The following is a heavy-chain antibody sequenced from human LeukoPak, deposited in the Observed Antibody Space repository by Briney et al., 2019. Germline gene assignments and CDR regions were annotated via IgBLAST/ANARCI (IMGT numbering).Heavy chain of an antibody. V-gene: IGHV3-74*01. CDR3: ATYSGAHHKTFDY. Sequence: PGGSLRLSCAASGFTFSSYWMHWVRQAPGKGLVWVSRINSDGSSTSYADSVKGRFTISRDNAKNSLYLQVNSLRAEDTAVYYCATYSGAHHKTFDYWGQGTLVTVSS. J-gene: IGHJ4*02. CDR1: GFTFSSYW. CDR2: INSDGSST. D-gene: IGHD1-26*01.